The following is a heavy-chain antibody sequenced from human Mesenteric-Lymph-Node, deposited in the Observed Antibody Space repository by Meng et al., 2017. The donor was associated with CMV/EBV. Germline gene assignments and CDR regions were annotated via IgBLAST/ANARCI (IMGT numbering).Heavy chain of an antibody. V-gene: IGHV1-2*02. Sequence: ASVKVSCKASGYTFTDSYMQWIRQAPGQGLEWMGWINPNSGGTNYAQKFQGRVTMTRDTSTTTVYMELSSLRSEDTAVFYCARAGNSWSDFDYWGQGTLVTVSS. CDR1: GYTFTDSY. J-gene: IGHJ4*02. CDR2: INPNSGGT. D-gene: IGHD6-13*01. CDR3: ARAGNSWSDFDY.